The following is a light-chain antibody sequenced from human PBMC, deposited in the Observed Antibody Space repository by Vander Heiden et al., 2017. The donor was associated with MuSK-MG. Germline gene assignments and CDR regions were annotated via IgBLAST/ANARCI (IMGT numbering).Light chain of an antibody. V-gene: IGLV1-44*01. CDR3: AAWDDSLTGWV. CDR1: SSNIGSNS. Sequence: QSVLTQPPSRSGTPGQRVTISCSGRSSNIGSNSVNWYQQFPGTAPKLLIYNNNQRPSGVPARFSASKSGTSASLAISGLQSEDEADYYCAAWDDSLTGWVFGGGTKLTVL. CDR2: NNN. J-gene: IGLJ3*02.